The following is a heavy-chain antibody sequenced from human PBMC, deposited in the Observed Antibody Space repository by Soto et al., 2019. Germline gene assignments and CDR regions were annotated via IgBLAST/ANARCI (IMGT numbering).Heavy chain of an antibody. CDR2: ISYDGSNK. CDR3: ARVPSGTMIGGY. V-gene: IGHV3-30-3*01. J-gene: IGHJ4*02. D-gene: IGHD3-22*01. CDR1: GFTFSSYA. Sequence: GGSLRLSCAASGFTFSSYAMHWVRQAPGKGLEWVAVISYDGSNKYYADSVKGRFTISRDNSKNTLYLQMNSLRAEDTAVYYCARVPSGTMIGGYWGQGTLVTVS.